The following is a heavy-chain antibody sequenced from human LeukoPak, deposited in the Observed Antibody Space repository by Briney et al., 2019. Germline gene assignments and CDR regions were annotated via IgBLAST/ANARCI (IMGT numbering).Heavy chain of an antibody. CDR2: ITGNTPST. CDR3: AKDMEEDTALIELRD. CDR1: GFTFSSFA. Sequence: SGGSLRLSCAASGFTFSSFAMTWVRQAPGKGLEWVSTITGNTPSTYYADSVKGRFTISRDNSNNTMYLQMNSLRAEDTAIYYCAKDMEEDTALIELRDWGQGTLVTVSS. J-gene: IGHJ4*02. V-gene: IGHV3-23*01. D-gene: IGHD5-18*01.